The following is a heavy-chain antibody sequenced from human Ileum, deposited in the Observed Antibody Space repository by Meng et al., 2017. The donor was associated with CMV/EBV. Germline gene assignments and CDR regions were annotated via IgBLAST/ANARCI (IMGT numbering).Heavy chain of an antibody. Sequence: GESLKISCAGSGFTFSNYAMNWVRQAPGKGLEWLSRISPSGSSTFYADSIKCRFTISRDNSNNTLFLQMNSLGAEDTAMYYCAKDFNYGDYLDYWGQGTPVTVSS. CDR3: AKDFNYGDYLDY. CDR1: GFTFSNYA. D-gene: IGHD4-17*01. J-gene: IGHJ4*02. CDR2: ISPSGSST. V-gene: IGHV3-23*01.